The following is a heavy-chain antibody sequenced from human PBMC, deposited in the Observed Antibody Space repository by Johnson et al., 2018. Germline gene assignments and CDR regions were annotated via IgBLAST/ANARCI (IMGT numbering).Heavy chain of an antibody. D-gene: IGHD3-10*01. J-gene: IGHJ6*02. CDR1: GYTFTSYF. CDR3: ARAGRFDASDVSGAACYGIDV. Sequence: QVQLVESGAEVKKPGASVKLSCKASGYTFTSYFIHWVRQAPVQGLVWMGIIDPSGGSRRNAQRFQGRLTMASDTSTATVYMEVSSLTSEDTAVYYCARAGRFDASDVSGAACYGIDVWGQGTTVTVS. CDR2: IDPSGGSR. V-gene: IGHV1-46*01.